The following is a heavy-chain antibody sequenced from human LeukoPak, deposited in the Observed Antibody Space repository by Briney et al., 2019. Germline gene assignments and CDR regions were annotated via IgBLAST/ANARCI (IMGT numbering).Heavy chain of an antibody. CDR2: ISSSSSYI. J-gene: IGHJ4*02. V-gene: IGHV3-21*01. CDR1: GFSFSNYN. D-gene: IGHD2-15*01. CDR3: ARESKSSRGSLHLFDY. Sequence: GGSLRLSCAASGFSFSNYNMNWVRQAPGRGLEWVSSISSSSSYIYYADSVKGRFTISRDNAKNSLYLQMNSLRAEDTAVYYCARESKSSRGSLHLFDYWGQGTLVTVSS.